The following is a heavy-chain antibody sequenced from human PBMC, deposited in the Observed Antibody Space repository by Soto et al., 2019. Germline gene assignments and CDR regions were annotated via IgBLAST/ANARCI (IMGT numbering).Heavy chain of an antibody. CDR2: LSGSGGVT. D-gene: IGHD6-19*01. CDR3: ARDNTQWLVYAFDI. CDR1: GFTFNTYA. V-gene: IGHV3-23*01. J-gene: IGHJ3*02. Sequence: GGSLRLSCAASGFTFNTYAMSWVRQGPGKGLEWVSGLSGSGGVTDYADSVKGRFTISRDNSRNTLYLQMNSLRAEDTAVYYCARDNTQWLVYAFDIWGQGTMVTVSS.